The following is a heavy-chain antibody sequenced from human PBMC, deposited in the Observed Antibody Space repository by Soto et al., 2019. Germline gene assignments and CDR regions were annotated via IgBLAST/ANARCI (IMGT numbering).Heavy chain of an antibody. Sequence: QVQLVESGGGVVQPGRSLRLSCAASGFTFSSYAMHWVRQAPGKGLEWVAVISYDGSNKYYADSVKGRFTISRDNSKNTLYLQMNSLRAEDTAVYYCARDGEQLGWFDPWGQGTLVTVSS. D-gene: IGHD6-13*01. CDR3: ARDGEQLGWFDP. V-gene: IGHV3-30-3*01. CDR1: GFTFSSYA. CDR2: ISYDGSNK. J-gene: IGHJ5*02.